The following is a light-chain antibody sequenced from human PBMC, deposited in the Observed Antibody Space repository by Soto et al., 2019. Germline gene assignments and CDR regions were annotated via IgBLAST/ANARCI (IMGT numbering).Light chain of an antibody. CDR3: TSYTITSPYV. CDR2: EAT. V-gene: IGLV2-14*01. J-gene: IGLJ1*01. CDR1: NSDIGRYNF. Sequence: QSVLTQPASMSGSPGQSITISCTATNSDIGRYNFVSWYQHHPGKAPKLIIYEATKRPSGVSYRFSGSKSGNTASLTISGLQAEDEADYYCTSYTITSPYVFGTGTKVTVL.